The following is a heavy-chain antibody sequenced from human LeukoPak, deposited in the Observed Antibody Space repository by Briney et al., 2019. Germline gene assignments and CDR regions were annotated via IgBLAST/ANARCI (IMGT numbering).Heavy chain of an antibody. CDR1: GYTFTGYY. V-gene: IGHV1-2*02. CDR2: INPNSGGT. J-gene: IGHJ6*02. D-gene: IGHD1-26*01. CDR3: ARHDGRYFYGLDV. Sequence: GASVKVSCKASGYTFTGYYMHWVRQAPGQGLEWMGWINPNSGGTNYAQKFQGRVTMTRDTSISTAYMDLSSLRSDDTAVYYCARHDGRYFYGLDVWGQGTTVTVSS.